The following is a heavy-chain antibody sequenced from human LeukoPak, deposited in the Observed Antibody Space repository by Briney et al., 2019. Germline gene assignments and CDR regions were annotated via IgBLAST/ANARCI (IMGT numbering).Heavy chain of an antibody. D-gene: IGHD3-3*01. CDR3: AKDPEPYDFHYFDY. V-gene: IGHV3-23*01. Sequence: GGSLRLSRATSGFTFSSYAMSWVRQAPGKGLEWVSTISNNGGSTYYADSVKGRFTISRDNSRNTLYLHLKSLRAEDTAVYFCAKDPEPYDFHYFDYWGQGTLVTVSS. J-gene: IGHJ4*02. CDR1: GFTFSSYA. CDR2: ISNNGGST.